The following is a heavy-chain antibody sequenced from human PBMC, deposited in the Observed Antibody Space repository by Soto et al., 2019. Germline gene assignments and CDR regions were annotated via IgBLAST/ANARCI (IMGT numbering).Heavy chain of an antibody. CDR2: INPSGGST. CDR3: ARAHNWNDPRDPSNFDY. Sequence: ASVKVSCKASGYTFTSYYMHWVRQAPGQGLEWMGIINPSGGSTSYAQKFQGRVTMTRDTSTSTVYMELSSLRSEDTAVYYCARAHNWNDPRDPSNFDYWGQGTLVTVSS. V-gene: IGHV1-46*03. CDR1: GYTFTSYY. J-gene: IGHJ4*02. D-gene: IGHD1-20*01.